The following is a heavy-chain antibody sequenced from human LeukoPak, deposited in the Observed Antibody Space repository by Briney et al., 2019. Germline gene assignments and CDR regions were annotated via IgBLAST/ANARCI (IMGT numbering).Heavy chain of an antibody. CDR2: IYYSGST. CDR3: ARDRTIVVVPAAIFYYYGMDV. CDR1: GGSISSGGYC. V-gene: IGHV4-31*03. D-gene: IGHD2-2*01. J-gene: IGHJ6*02. Sequence: PSETLSLTCTVSGGSISSGGYCWSWIRQHPGKGLEWIGYIYYSGSTYYNPSLKSRVTISVDTSQNQFSLKLSSVTAADTAVYYCARDRTIVVVPAAIFYYYGMDVWGQGTTVTVSS.